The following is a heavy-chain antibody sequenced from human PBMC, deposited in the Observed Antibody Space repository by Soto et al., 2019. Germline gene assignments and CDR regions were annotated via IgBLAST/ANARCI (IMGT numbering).Heavy chain of an antibody. CDR3: VRGSPSGHTDY. CDR2: INHSGST. V-gene: IGHV4-34*01. CDR1: GGTFIVYY. J-gene: IGHJ4*02. Sequence: PSETLSLTCAVYGGTFIVYYWTWIRQPPGKGLEWIGEINHSGSTNYNPSLKSRVTISVDTSKNQFSLKLSSVTAADTAVYYCVRGSPSGHTDYWGQGTLVTVSS. D-gene: IGHD5-12*01.